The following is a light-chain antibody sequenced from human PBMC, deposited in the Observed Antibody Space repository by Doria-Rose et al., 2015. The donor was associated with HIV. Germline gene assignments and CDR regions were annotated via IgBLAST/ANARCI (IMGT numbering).Light chain of an antibody. CDR1: QSFSSTY. J-gene: IGKJ1*01. V-gene: IGKV3-20*01. CDR3: HQYGTSWT. CDR2: DGS. Sequence: TQSPGTLSLSPGERATLSCRASQSFSSTYLVWYQQKPGQAPSLLIYDGSTRATGIPDRFSASGSGTDFTLTINRLEPEDFALYYCHQYGTSWTFGQGTKVEIK.